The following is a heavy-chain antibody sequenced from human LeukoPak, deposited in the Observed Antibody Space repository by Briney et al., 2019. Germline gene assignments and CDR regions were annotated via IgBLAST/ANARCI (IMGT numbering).Heavy chain of an antibody. CDR2: IYNSESI. J-gene: IGHJ5*02. CDR3: ARDRSSSYTRDWFDP. D-gene: IGHD6-13*01. CDR1: GGSFSGYY. V-gene: IGHV4-4*07. Sequence: SETLSLTCAVYGGSFSGYYWSWIRQPAGKGLEWIGRIYNSESINYNPSLKSRVTMSIDTSKNQFSLKLKSVTAADTAVYYCARDRSSSYTRDWFDPWGQGALVTVSS.